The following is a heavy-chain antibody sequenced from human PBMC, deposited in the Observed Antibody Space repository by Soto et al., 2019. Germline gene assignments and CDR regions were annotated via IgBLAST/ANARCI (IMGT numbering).Heavy chain of an antibody. J-gene: IGHJ4*02. D-gene: IGHD2-15*01. Sequence: QLQLQESGPGLVKPSETLSLNCTVSGGSVRSSGYYWAWIRQPPGKGLEWIGSVYSSGKTYRNPYLKSRVTMSDDTSKNQLSLRLSSVTAADTAVYYCARLILAFPEPCDYWGQGTLVTVSS. V-gene: IGHV4-39*01. CDR2: VYSSGKT. CDR1: GGSVRSSGYY. CDR3: ARLILAFPEPCDY.